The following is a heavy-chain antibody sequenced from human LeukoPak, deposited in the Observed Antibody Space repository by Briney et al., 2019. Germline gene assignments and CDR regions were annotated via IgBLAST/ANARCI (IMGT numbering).Heavy chain of an antibody. Sequence: GGSLRLSCAASRFTFSGYWMHWVRQAPGKGLVWVSRIDSDGTNRDYADSVKGRFTISRDNAKNTVYLQMNSLRDEDTAVYYGEGRATGLPEYWGQGSLVTVSS. CDR3: EGRATGLPEY. D-gene: IGHD3-9*01. V-gene: IGHV3-74*01. J-gene: IGHJ4*02. CDR1: RFTFSGYW. CDR2: IDSDGTNR.